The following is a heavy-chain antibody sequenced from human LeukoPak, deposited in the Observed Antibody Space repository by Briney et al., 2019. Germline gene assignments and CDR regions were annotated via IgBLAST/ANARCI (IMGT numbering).Heavy chain of an antibody. Sequence: SETLSLTCTVSGGSISIYYWSWIRQPPGKGLEWIGYIYYSGSTNYNPSLKSRVTISVDTSKNQFSLKLSSVTAADTAVYYCARVVGGAVAGKGAYYYYGMDVWGQGTTVTVSS. V-gene: IGHV4-59*01. D-gene: IGHD6-19*01. CDR3: ARVVGGAVAGKGAYYYYGMDV. CDR2: IYYSGST. CDR1: GGSISIYY. J-gene: IGHJ6*02.